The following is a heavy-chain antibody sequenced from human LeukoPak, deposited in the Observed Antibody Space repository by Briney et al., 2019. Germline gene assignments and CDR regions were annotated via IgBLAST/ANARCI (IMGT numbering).Heavy chain of an antibody. D-gene: IGHD6-13*01. CDR2: IYPDDSDT. V-gene: IGHV5-51*01. J-gene: IGHJ4*02. CDR1: DSHFPNYC. CDR3: AIGRGGQQLGDF. Sequence: GASLQISCQHSDSHFPNYCDGRVRQVHGKGLEWMGIIYPDDSDTRYSPSFQGRVTISADKSINTAYLEWSSLKASDTATYYCAIGRGGQQLGDFWGQGTLVTVSS.